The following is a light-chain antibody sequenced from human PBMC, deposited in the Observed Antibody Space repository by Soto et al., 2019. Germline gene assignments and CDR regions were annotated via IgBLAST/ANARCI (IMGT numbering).Light chain of an antibody. V-gene: IGKV4-1*01. CDR2: WAS. J-gene: IGKJ1*01. Sequence: DIVMTQSPDSLAVSLGERASVSCKSSQNVLFRSNNRNCLAWYQQKPGQPPKLLITWASTRISGVPDRCSGSVSGTDSTLTFSSLEAEDVALYYCQHWFSSPWTLGPGTKVEIK. CDR1: QNVLFRSNNRNC. CDR3: QHWFSSPWT.